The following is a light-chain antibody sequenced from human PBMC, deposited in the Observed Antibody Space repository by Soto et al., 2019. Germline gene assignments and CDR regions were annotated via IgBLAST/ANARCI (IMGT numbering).Light chain of an antibody. CDR1: SSDVGGYNY. J-gene: IGLJ1*01. CDR2: DVS. CDR3: SSYTTSNTYL. V-gene: IGLV2-14*01. Sequence: QSALTRPAPVSGSPGQSITISCTGTSSDVGGYNYVSWYQQFPGKAPKLMIYDVSNRPSGVSNRFSGSKSGNTASLTVSGLPAEDEADYYCSSYTTSNTYLFGTGTKAPS.